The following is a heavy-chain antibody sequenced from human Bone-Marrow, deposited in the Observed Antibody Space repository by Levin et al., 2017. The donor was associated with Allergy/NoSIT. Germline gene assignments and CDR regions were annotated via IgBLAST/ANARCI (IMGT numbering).Heavy chain of an antibody. J-gene: IGHJ4*02. CDR3: AKPKYFGELTNFDY. CDR1: GFSFTSQA. V-gene: IGHV3-30*04. Sequence: PGGSLRLSCAASGFSFTSQAMHWVRQAPGRGLEWVAIISKDESNKYYADSVEGRFTISRDNARNMLYLEMNSLRAEDTAVYYCAKPKYFGELTNFDYWGQGTLVTVSS. CDR2: ISKDESNK. D-gene: IGHD3-10*01.